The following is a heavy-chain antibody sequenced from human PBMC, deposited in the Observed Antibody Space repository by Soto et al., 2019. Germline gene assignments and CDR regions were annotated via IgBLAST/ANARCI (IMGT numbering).Heavy chain of an antibody. V-gene: IGHV3-23*01. CDR2: ISGSSSST. D-gene: IGHD6-13*01. CDR1: GFTFSAYA. Sequence: PGGSLRLSCAASGFTFSAYAMSWVRQAPGKGLEWVSSISGSSSSTNYADSVKGRFSISRDNSKNTLYLQMNSLRAEDTAIYYCARTFIAAGGSFDSWGQGALVTVSS. CDR3: ARTFIAAGGSFDS. J-gene: IGHJ4*02.